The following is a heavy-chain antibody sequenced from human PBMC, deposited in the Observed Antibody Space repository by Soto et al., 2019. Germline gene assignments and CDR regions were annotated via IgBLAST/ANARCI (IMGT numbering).Heavy chain of an antibody. CDR3: ARGQRYCTNGVCYPDKYYYYYMDV. V-gene: IGHV1-8*01. CDR1: GYTFTSCG. J-gene: IGHJ6*03. D-gene: IGHD2-8*01. Sequence: GASVEVCCKASGYTFTSCGRRWVRQATEQGLEWMGWMNPNSGNTGYAQKFQGRVTMTRNTSISTAYMELSSLRSEDTAVYYCARGQRYCTNGVCYPDKYYYYYMDVWGKGTTVTVSS. CDR2: MNPNSGNT.